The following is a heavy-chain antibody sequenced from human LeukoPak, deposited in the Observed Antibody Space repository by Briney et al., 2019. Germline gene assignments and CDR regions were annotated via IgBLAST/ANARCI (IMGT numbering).Heavy chain of an antibody. CDR1: GGSISSYY. V-gene: IGHV4-59*08. CDR2: IYYSGST. D-gene: IGHD6-13*01. J-gene: IGHJ5*02. Sequence: SETLSLTCTVSGGSISSYYWSWIRRPPGKGLEWIGYIYYSGSTNYNPSLKSRVTISVDTSKNQFSLKLSSVTAADTAVYYCARRIIAAAGAVPRLNWFDPWGQGTLVTVSS. CDR3: ARRIIAAAGAVPRLNWFDP.